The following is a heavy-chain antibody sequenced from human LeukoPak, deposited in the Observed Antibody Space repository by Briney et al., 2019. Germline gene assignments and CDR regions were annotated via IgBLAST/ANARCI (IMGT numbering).Heavy chain of an antibody. CDR1: GFTFSNYG. CDR3: ARDLHYYASGSYSL. J-gene: IGHJ4*02. D-gene: IGHD3-10*01. CDR2: IYYDGTKT. Sequence: GRSLRLSCAASGFTFSNYGIHWVRQAPGKGLEWVAVIYYDGTKTYYADSVKGRFTISRDNSKNTLSLQMNSLRAEDTAVYYCARDLHYYASGSYSLWGQGTLVTVSS. V-gene: IGHV3-33*01.